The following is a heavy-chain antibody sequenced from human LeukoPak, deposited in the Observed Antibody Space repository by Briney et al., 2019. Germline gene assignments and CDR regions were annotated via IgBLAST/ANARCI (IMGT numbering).Heavy chain of an antibody. CDR3: AKGVGYCSGGSCQQFDY. D-gene: IGHD2-15*01. CDR1: GFTFSSYA. J-gene: IGHJ4*02. CDR2: ISGTGGST. Sequence: GGSLRLSCAASGFTFSSYAMSWVRQAPGKGLEWVSAISGTGGSTYYADSVKGRFTISRDNSKNTLYLQMNSLRAEDTAVYYCAKGVGYCSGGSCQQFDYWGQGTLVTVSS. V-gene: IGHV3-23*01.